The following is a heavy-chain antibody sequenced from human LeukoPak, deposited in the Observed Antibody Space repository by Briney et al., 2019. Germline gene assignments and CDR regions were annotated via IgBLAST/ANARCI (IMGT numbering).Heavy chain of an antibody. D-gene: IGHD6-6*01. J-gene: IGHJ4*02. V-gene: IGHV1-69*06. CDR1: GGTFSSYA. CDR3: ARDPPGRPYSSSSYG. Sequence: GSSVKVSCKASGGTFSSYAISWVGQARGQGLEGRGGIVPMFGPANYAQKFQGRVTITEDKSTSTAHMELSRQTSEDTPVYYCARDPPGRPYSSSSYGWGQGTLVTVSS. CDR2: IVPMFGPA.